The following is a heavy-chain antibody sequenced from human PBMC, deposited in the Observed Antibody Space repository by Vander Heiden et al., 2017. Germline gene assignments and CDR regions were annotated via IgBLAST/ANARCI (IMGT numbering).Heavy chain of an antibody. V-gene: IGHV3-53*01. Sequence: EVQLVESGGTLIQPRGSLSLSCVVSGFHVSTGYMNWVSHTTNKGLEGVSMMYSGGSAYYADSEKGRFSISRDYSKGTRFLQMNNLRAADTAVYYCVKDAGGFGDYGAFQLWGQGTLVAVSS. D-gene: IGHD3-16*01. CDR2: MYSGGSA. J-gene: IGHJ4*02. CDR3: VKDAGGFGDYGAFQL. CDR1: GFHVSTGY.